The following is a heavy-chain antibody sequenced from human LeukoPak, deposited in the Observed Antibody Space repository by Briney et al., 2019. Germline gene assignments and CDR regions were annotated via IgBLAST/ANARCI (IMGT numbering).Heavy chain of an antibody. V-gene: IGHV4-59*08. J-gene: IGHJ6*02. CDR1: GGSISSYY. D-gene: IGHD6-13*01. Sequence: SETLSLTCTVSGGSISSYYWSWIRQPPGKGLEWIGYIYYGGSTNYNPSLKSRVTISVDTSKNQFSLKLSSVTAADTAVYYCARHYSSSWYDYYYYGMDVWGQGTTVTVSS. CDR2: IYYGGST. CDR3: ARHYSSSWYDYYYYGMDV.